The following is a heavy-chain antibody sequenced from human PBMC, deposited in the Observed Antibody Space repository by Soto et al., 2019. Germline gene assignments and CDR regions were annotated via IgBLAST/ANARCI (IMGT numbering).Heavy chain of an antibody. Sequence: VGSLRLSCAASGFTFSSYSMNWVRQAPGKGLEWVSSISSSSSYIYYADSVKGRFTISRDNAKNSLYLQMNSLRAEDTAVYYCARVSGPTPGRQGTDYWGQGTLVTVSS. J-gene: IGHJ4*02. CDR1: GFTFSSYS. CDR2: ISSSSSYI. V-gene: IGHV3-21*01. CDR3: ARVSGPTPGRQGTDY. D-gene: IGHD3-10*01.